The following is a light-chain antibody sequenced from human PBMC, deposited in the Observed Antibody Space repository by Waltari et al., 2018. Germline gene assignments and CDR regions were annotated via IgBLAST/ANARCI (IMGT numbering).Light chain of an antibody. J-gene: IGKJ3*01. CDR3: QQYYSSPLT. V-gene: IGKV4-1*01. CDR2: WES. Sequence: DIVMTQSPDSLAVSLGERATNNCKSSQSILYSADNGNYLAWYQKKPGQPPRLLIYWESTRASGVPDRFSGAGSGTDFNFTISSLQAEDVAVYYCQQYYSSPLTFGPGTKVDIK. CDR1: QSILYSADNGNY.